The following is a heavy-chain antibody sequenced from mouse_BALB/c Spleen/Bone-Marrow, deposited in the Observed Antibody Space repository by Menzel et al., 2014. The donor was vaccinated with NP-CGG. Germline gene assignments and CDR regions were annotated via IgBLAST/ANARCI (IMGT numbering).Heavy chain of an antibody. CDR3: ARPHRYRSFFAY. Sequence: QVQLQQSGAVLARPGASVKLSCKASGYTFTNYTIHWVKQRPGQGLEWIGYINPSSGYTNYNQKFKDKATLTADTSSSTAYVELSSLTAEDSAVYYCARPHRYRSFFAYWGQGTILTVSS. D-gene: IGHD2-14*01. CDR1: GYTFTNYT. V-gene: IGHV1-4*01. J-gene: IGHJ2*01. CDR2: INPSSGYT.